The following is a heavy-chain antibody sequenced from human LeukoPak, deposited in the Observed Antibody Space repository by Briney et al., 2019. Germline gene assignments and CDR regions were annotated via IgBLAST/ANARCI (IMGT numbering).Heavy chain of an antibody. Sequence: GGSLRLSCAASGFTFSSYAMSWVRQAPGKGLEWVSGISDSGDITYYADSVKGRFTISRDNSKNTLYVQMNSLRVEDTAVYYCAKDRRGGSYYATTLDIWGQGTMVTVSS. CDR2: ISDSGDIT. J-gene: IGHJ3*02. V-gene: IGHV3-23*01. D-gene: IGHD1-26*01. CDR3: AKDRRGGSYYATTLDI. CDR1: GFTFSSYA.